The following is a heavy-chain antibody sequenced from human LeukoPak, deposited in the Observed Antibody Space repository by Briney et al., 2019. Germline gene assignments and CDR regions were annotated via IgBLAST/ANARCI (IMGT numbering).Heavy chain of an antibody. CDR3: ARVYGFAVVVVPAAAVFDY. J-gene: IGHJ4*02. CDR1: GYTFTSYG. Sequence: SVKVSCKASGYTFTSYGISWVRQAPGQGLEWMGWISAYNGNTNYAQKLQGRVTMTTDTSTSTAYMELRSLRSDDTAVYYCARVYGFAVVVVPAAAVFDYWGQGTLVTVSS. V-gene: IGHV1-18*01. D-gene: IGHD2-2*01. CDR2: ISAYNGNT.